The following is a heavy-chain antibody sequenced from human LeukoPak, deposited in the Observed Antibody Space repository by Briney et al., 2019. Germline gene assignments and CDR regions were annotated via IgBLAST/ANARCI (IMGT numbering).Heavy chain of an antibody. Sequence: SETLSLTCTVSGGSISSGGYYWSWIRQQAGKGLEWIGYIYYSGSTYYNPSLKSRVTISVDTSKNQFSLKLSSVTAADTAVYYCARDLRDAFDIWGQGTMVTVSS. V-gene: IGHV4-31*03. J-gene: IGHJ3*02. CDR3: ARDLRDAFDI. CDR1: GGSISSGGYY. CDR2: IYYSGST.